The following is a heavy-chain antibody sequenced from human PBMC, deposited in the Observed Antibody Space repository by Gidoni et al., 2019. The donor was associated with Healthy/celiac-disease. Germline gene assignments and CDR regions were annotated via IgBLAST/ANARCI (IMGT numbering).Heavy chain of an antibody. CDR3: ARDRGIGGSYSQGWFDP. CDR2: SSSSSSYI. D-gene: IGHD1-26*01. Sequence: EVQLVESGGGLVKPGVYLRLSCAASGFTFSSSSMNWVRQAPGKGLEWVSSSSSSSSYIYYADSVKGRFTISRDNAKNSLYLQMNSLRAEDTAVYYCARDRGIGGSYSQGWFDPWGQGTLVTVAS. J-gene: IGHJ5*02. CDR1: GFTFSSSS. V-gene: IGHV3-21*01.